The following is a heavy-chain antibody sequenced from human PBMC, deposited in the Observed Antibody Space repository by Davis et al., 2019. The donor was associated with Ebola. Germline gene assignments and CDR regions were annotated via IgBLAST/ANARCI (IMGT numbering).Heavy chain of an antibody. Sequence: SETLSLTCTVSGGSISSYYWSWIRQPPGKGLEWIGYIYYSGSTNYSPSLKSRVTISVDTSKNQLSLKLSSVTAADTAVYYCARIHYDFWSGYYTPNWFDPWGQGTLVTVSS. J-gene: IGHJ5*02. CDR1: GGSISSYY. V-gene: IGHV4-59*08. CDR3: ARIHYDFWSGYYTPNWFDP. CDR2: IYYSGST. D-gene: IGHD3-3*01.